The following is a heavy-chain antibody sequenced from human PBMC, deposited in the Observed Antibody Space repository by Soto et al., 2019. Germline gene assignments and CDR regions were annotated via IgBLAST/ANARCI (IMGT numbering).Heavy chain of an antibody. Sequence: SVKVSCKASGFTFTSSAVQWVRQARGQRLEWIGWIVVGSGNTNYAQKFQERVTITRDMSTSTAYMELSSLRSEDTAVYYCAALYNWNYELDYWGQGTLVTVSP. V-gene: IGHV1-58*01. J-gene: IGHJ4*01. CDR1: GFTFTSSA. D-gene: IGHD1-7*01. CDR3: AALYNWNYELDY. CDR2: IVVGSGNT.